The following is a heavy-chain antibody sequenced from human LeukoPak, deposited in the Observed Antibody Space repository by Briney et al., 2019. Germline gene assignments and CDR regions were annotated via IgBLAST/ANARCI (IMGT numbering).Heavy chain of an antibody. CDR1: EFNFRNYW. V-gene: IGHV3-7*03. J-gene: IGHJ6*02. D-gene: IGHD3-16*01. CDR3: ARGGGLDV. Sequence: PGGSLRLSCVVSEFNFRNYWMGWVRQTPGKGLEWVANIKQDGSDKYYVDSVKGRFIISRDNAKNSLYLQMSNLRAEDTAVYFCARGGGLDVWGQGATVTVSS. CDR2: IKQDGSDK.